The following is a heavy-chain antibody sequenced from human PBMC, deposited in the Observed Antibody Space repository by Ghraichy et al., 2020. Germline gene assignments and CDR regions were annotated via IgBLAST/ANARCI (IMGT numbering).Heavy chain of an antibody. CDR3: ARGVGATFVARGYYGMDV. V-gene: IGHV3-13*01. CDR1: GFTFSSYD. CDR2: IGTAGDT. Sequence: GSLRLSCAASGFTFSSYDMHWVRQATGKGLEWVSAIGTAGDTYYPGSVKGRFTISRENAKNSLYLQMNSLRAGDTAVYYCARGVGATFVARGYYGMDVWGQGTTVTVSS. J-gene: IGHJ6*02. D-gene: IGHD1-26*01.